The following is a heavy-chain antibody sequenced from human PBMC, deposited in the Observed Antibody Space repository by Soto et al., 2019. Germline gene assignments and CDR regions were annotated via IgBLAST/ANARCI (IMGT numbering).Heavy chain of an antibody. J-gene: IGHJ4*02. D-gene: IGHD3-22*01. CDR3: PKDRGYLAFDY. CDR1: GFTFSSYV. V-gene: IGHV3-30*18. Sequence: PGGSLRLSCAASGFTFSSYVMRWVRQAPGKGLEWVAVISYDGSNKYYADSVKGRFTISRDNSKNTLYLQMNSLRAEDTAVYYWPKDRGYLAFDYWGQGTLVTVSS. CDR2: ISYDGSNK.